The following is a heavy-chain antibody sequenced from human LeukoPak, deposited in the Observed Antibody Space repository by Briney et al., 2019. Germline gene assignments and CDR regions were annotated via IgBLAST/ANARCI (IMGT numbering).Heavy chain of an antibody. CDR2: ISVYNGNT. D-gene: IGHD6-6*01. CDR1: GYNFISYG. Sequence: GASVKVSCKASGYNFISYGISWVRQAPGQGLEWMGWISVYNGNTNYAQKLQGRVTMTTDTSTSTAYMELRSLRSDDTAVYYCARPYSSSSPYYFDHWGQGTLVTVSS. J-gene: IGHJ4*02. CDR3: ARPYSSSSPYYFDH. V-gene: IGHV1-18*01.